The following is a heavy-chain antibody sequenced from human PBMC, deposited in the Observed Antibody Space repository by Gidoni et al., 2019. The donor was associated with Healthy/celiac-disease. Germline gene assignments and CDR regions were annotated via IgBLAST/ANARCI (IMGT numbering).Heavy chain of an antibody. Sequence: QVQPKQSRPRLVKPSEPLPPTCPAPGGSITSYYLCWIRQPPGKGLEWIGYIYYSGSTNDNPSLKSRVTISVDTSKNQFSLKLSSVAAADAAVYGCAKGRIAADGVDYWGEGALVTVSS. D-gene: IGHD6-13*01. CDR3: AKGRIAADGVDY. V-gene: IGHV4-59*01. CDR1: GGSITSYY. CDR2: IYYSGST. J-gene: IGHJ4*02.